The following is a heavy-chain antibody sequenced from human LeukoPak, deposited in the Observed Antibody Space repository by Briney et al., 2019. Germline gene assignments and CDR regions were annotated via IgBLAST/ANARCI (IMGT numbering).Heavy chain of an antibody. CDR3: ARGVTMVRGVLYYFDY. V-gene: IGHV4-34*01. J-gene: IGHJ4*02. Sequence: SETLSLTCAVYGGSFSGYYWSWIRQPPGKGLEWIGEINHSGSTNYNPSLKSRVTISVDTSKNQFSLKLSSVTAADTAVYYCARGVTMVRGVLYYFDYWGQGTLVTISS. CDR1: GGSFSGYY. D-gene: IGHD3-10*01. CDR2: INHSGST.